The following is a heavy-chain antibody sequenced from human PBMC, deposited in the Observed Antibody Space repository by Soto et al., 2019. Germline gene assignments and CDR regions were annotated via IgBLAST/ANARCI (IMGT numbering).Heavy chain of an antibody. CDR2: ISGSGGST. CDR1: GFTFSTYP. J-gene: IGHJ5*02. CDR3: AKDSDTASPLNWFDP. Sequence: GGSLRLSCAASGFTFSTYPITWVRQPPGKGLEWVSAISGSGGSTYYADSVKGRFTISRDNSKNTLYLQMNSLRAEDTAVYYCAKDSDTASPLNWFDPWGQGTLVTVS. V-gene: IGHV3-23*01. D-gene: IGHD5-18*01.